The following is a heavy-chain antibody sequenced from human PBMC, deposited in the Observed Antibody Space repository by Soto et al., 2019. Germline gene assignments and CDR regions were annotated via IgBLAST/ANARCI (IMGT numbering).Heavy chain of an antibody. D-gene: IGHD1-26*01. CDR2: IGDSGAST. Sequence: EVLLLESGGGLVQPGGSLRLSCEASGFSFSSFAMNWVRQAPGKGLEWVSAIGDSGASTYYADSVKGRFTISRDNSRNTLYLPLNSLRAEDTAVYYCAKGVELAVWGNGTTVTVSS. J-gene: IGHJ6*04. CDR1: GFSFSSFA. V-gene: IGHV3-23*01. CDR3: AKGVELAV.